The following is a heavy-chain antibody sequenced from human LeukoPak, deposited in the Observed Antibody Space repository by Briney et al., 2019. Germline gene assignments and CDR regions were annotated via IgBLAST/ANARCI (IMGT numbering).Heavy chain of an antibody. D-gene: IGHD6-13*01. Sequence: GGSLRLSCAASGFTFSSYSMNWVRQAPGKGLEWVSSISSSSSYIYYADSVKGRFTISRDNAKNSLYLQMNSLRAEDTAVYYCARYGSSWVGDYWGQGTLVTVSS. J-gene: IGHJ4*02. CDR1: GFTFSSYS. CDR3: ARYGSSWVGDY. V-gene: IGHV3-21*01. CDR2: ISSSSSYI.